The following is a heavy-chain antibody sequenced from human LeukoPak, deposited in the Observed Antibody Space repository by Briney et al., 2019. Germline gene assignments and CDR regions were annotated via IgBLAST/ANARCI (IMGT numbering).Heavy chain of an antibody. CDR1: GFTFCNHE. V-gene: IGHV3-48*03. CDR3: ARDSSGWYYFEY. D-gene: IGHD6-19*01. J-gene: IGHJ4*02. Sequence: GGSLRLSCAASGFTFCNHEMSWVRQAPGKGLEWVSYISRSSGSSIYYADSVKGRFTISRDNAKNSLYLQMNSLRAEDTAVYYCARDSSGWYYFEYWGQGILVTVSS. CDR2: ISRSSGSSI.